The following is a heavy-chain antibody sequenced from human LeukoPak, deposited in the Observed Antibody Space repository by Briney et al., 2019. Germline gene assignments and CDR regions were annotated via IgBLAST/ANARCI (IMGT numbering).Heavy chain of an antibody. CDR1: GGSISSYY. D-gene: IGHD6-19*01. J-gene: IGHJ4*02. CDR2: IYYSGST. CDR3: ARGGSSGWVDY. V-gene: IGHV4-59*01. Sequence: SETLSLTCTVSGGSISSYYWGWIRQPPEKGLEWIGYIYYSGSTNYNPSLKSQVTISIDTSKNQFSLKLSSVTAADTAVYYCARGGSSGWVDYWGQGTLVTVSS.